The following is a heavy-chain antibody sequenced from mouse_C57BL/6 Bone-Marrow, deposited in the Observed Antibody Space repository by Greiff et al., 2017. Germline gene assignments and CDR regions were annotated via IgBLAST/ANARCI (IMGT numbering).Heavy chain of an antibody. Sequence: QVQLQQSGPGLVQPSQSLSITCTVSGFSLTSYGVHWVRQSPGKGLEWLGVIWSGGSTDNNAAFISRLSISKDNSKSQVFFKMNSLQADDTAIYYCARKGAIDYWGQGTSVTVSS. V-gene: IGHV2-2*01. J-gene: IGHJ4*01. CDR1: GFSLTSYG. CDR2: IWSGGST. CDR3: ARKGAIDY.